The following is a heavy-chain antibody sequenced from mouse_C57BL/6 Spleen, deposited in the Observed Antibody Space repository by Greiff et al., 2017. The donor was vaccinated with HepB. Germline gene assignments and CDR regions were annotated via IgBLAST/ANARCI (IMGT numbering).Heavy chain of an antibody. CDR2: IDPSDSYT. Sequence: QVQLQQPGAELVMPGASVKLSCKASGYTFTSYWMHWVKQRPGQGLEWIGEIDPSDSYTNYNQKFKGKSTLTVDKYSSTAYMQLSSLTSEDSAVYDCARIGYYDYLYAMDYWGHGTSVTVSS. CDR3: ARIGYYDYLYAMDY. CDR1: GYTFTSYW. D-gene: IGHD2-4*01. J-gene: IGHJ4*01. V-gene: IGHV1-69*01.